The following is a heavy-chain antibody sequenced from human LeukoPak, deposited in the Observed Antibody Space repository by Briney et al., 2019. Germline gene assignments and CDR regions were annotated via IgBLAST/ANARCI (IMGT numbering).Heavy chain of an antibody. CDR2: IWYDGSNK. CDR3: ARDERGYSYVDY. D-gene: IGHD5-18*01. V-gene: IGHV3-33*01. Sequence: GGSLRLSCAASGFTFSSYGMHWVRQAPGKGLEWVAVIWYDGSNKYYADSVKGRFTISRDNSKNTLYLQMNSLRAEDTAVYYSARDERGYSYVDYWGQGTLVTVSS. J-gene: IGHJ4*02. CDR1: GFTFSSYG.